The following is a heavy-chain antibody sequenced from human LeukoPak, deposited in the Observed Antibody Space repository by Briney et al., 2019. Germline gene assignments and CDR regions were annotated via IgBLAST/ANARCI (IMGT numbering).Heavy chain of an antibody. D-gene: IGHD2-15*01. J-gene: IGHJ4*02. CDR2: IIPILGIA. V-gene: IGHV1-69*04. CDR3: TRDSDCSGGSCYSDY. CDR1: GGTFSSYA. Sequence: SVKVPCKASGGTFSSYAISWVRQAPGHGLEWMGRIIPILGIANYAQKFQGRVTITADKSTSTAYMELSSLRSEDTAVYYCTRDSDCSGGSCYSDYWGQGTLVTLSS.